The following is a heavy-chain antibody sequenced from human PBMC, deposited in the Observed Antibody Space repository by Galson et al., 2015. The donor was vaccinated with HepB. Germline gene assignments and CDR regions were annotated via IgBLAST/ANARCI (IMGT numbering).Heavy chain of an antibody. CDR1: GFRFSNYA. J-gene: IGHJ4*02. Sequence: SLRLSCAASGFRFSNYALSWVCQAPGKGLEWISYISRSSIVIYYADFVKGRFTISRDNAKNPLYLQMNSLTDEDTAVYYCTRDFAEMATDYWGQGTMVTVSS. D-gene: IGHD5-24*01. CDR2: ISRSSIVI. V-gene: IGHV3-48*02. CDR3: TRDFAEMATDY.